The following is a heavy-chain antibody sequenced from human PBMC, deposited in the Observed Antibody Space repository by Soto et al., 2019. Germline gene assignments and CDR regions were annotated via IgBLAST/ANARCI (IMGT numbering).Heavy chain of an antibody. CDR3: PVSYDGSADRRYYCYGMRV. CDR1: GGSISSSSYY. V-gene: IGHV4-39*01. J-gene: IGHJ6*02. CDR2: IYYNGST. D-gene: IGHD3-22*01. Sequence: PSETLSLTCTVSGGSISSSSYYWGWIRQPPGKGLEWIGCIYYNGSTYYNPSLKSRVTVSVDTSKNQFSLNLRSVTAADTAVYYGPVSYDGSADRRYYCYGMRVRGPGTTGTGSS.